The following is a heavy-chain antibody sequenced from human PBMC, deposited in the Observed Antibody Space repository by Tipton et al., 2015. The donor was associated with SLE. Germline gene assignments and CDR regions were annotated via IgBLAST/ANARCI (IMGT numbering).Heavy chain of an antibody. V-gene: IGHV4-30-2*01. CDR3: ARGISGYSSSWHYYYYVMDV. Sequence: TLSLTCAVSGGSVISGYYWNWVRQPPGKGLEWIGYIFHSGDSYYNPSLKSRVTISVDTSKNQFSLKLSSVTAADTAVYYCARGISGYSSSWHYYYYVMDVWGQGTTVTVSS. J-gene: IGHJ6*02. CDR2: IFHSGDS. CDR1: GGSVISGYY. D-gene: IGHD6-13*01.